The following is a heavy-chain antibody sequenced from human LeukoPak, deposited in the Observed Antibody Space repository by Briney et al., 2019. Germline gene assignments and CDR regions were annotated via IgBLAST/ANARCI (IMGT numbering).Heavy chain of an antibody. CDR2: IFHSGST. Sequence: PSETLSLTCAVSGYSISSGYYWGWIRQPPGKGLEWIGSIFHSGSTYYNPSLKSRVTVSVATSKNQCSLKLSSVTAADTAVYYCARDPVGDYGDYWGQGTLVTVSS. D-gene: IGHD4-17*01. CDR1: GYSISSGYY. V-gene: IGHV4-38-2*02. CDR3: ARDPVGDYGDY. J-gene: IGHJ4*02.